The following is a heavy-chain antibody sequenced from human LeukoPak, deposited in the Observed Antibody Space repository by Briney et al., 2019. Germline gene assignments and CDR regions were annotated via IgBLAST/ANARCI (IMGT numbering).Heavy chain of an antibody. D-gene: IGHD6-13*01. V-gene: IGHV3-33*08. CDR1: GFTFSRYS. CDR2: ISYDRSSK. J-gene: IGHJ4*02. CDR3: ARVPGPNVAAYGFDY. Sequence: GGSLRLSCGASGFTFSRYSMNWVRQAPGKGLEWVALISYDRSSKYYADSVKGRFTISRDNSKNTLYLEMNSLRAEDTAVYHCARVPGPNVAAYGFDYWGPGTLVTVSS.